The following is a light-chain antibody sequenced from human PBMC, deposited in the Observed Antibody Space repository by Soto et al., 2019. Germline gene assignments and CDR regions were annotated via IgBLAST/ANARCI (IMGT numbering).Light chain of an antibody. J-gene: IGKJ1*01. CDR2: GAS. V-gene: IGKV3-15*01. CDR1: QSVSSN. CDR3: QQYNDWPPT. Sequence: EIVLTQSPGTLSLSPGERATLSCRASQSVSSNLACYQQKTAQAPSLLIYGASTRATGIPARFSGSGSGTEFILAISSLQYDDFAVYCCQQYNDWPPTFGQGTKVDIK.